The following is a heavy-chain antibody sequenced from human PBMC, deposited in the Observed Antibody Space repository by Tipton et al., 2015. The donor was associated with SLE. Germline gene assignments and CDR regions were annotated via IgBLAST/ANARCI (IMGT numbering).Heavy chain of an antibody. J-gene: IGHJ6*02. D-gene: IGHD6-13*01. CDR2: VIPIYGTT. CDR3: ARVRGAADHGEGDYYYHMDV. CDR1: GGTFSSYA. V-gene: IGHV1-69*01. Sequence: QVQLVQSGAEVKKPGSSVKVSCKASGGTFSSYAISWVRQAPGQGLEWMGGVIPIYGTTKYAQRFQGRVTITADEFTSIAYMELSSLRSEDTAVYYCARVRGAADHGEGDYYYHMDVWGQGTTVTVSS.